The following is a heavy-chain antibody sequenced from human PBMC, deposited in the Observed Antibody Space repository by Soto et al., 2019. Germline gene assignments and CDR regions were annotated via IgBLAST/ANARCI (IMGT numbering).Heavy chain of an antibody. CDR1: GFTFSSYS. J-gene: IGHJ4*02. V-gene: IGHV3-23*01. CDR2: ISGSGSRT. D-gene: IGHD1-26*01. CDR3: AKATSSGSHGEY. Sequence: EVQLLESGGGLVQPGGSLRLSCATSGFTFSSYSMTWVHQAPGKGLEWVSTISGSGSRTYYADPVKGRFTISRDNSKNTLYLQMNSLRAEDTAVYYCAKATSSGSHGEYWGQGTLVSVSS.